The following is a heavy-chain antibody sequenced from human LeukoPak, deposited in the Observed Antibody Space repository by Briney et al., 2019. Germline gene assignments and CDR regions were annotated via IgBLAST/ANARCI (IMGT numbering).Heavy chain of an antibody. J-gene: IGHJ4*02. Sequence: GESLKISCKGSGYSFTNYWIGWVRQMPGKDLEWMGIIYPGDSDTRYSPSFQGQVTISADKSISTAYLQWSSLKASDTAIYYCARGIAEAAVTKFDYWGQGTLVTVSS. CDR1: GYSFTNYW. V-gene: IGHV5-51*01. D-gene: IGHD6-13*01. CDR3: ARGIAEAAVTKFDY. CDR2: IYPGDSDT.